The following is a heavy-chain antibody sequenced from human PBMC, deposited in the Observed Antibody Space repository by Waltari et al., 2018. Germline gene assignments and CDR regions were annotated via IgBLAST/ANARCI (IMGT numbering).Heavy chain of an antibody. CDR3: ARVRDDPFYDGSGYSSA. CDR1: GTTFIASS. Sequence: EVQSVAPGGGLVKPGTSLKLSSVPSGTTFIASSMIWVRQAQGKGLEWVASISSGSSFTYYADSVKGRFTISRDNAQNSLYLEMDSLRVDDTAVYYCARVRDDPFYDGSGYSSAWGQGTLVAVSS. CDR2: ISSGSSFT. V-gene: IGHV3-21*06. D-gene: IGHD3-22*01. J-gene: IGHJ4*02.